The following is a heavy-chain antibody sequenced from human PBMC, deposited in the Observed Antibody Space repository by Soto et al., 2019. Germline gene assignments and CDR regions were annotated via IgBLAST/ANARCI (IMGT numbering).Heavy chain of an antibody. Sequence: LSLTCAVYGGSFSGYYWSWIRQPPGKGLEWIGEINHSGSTNYNPSLKSRVTISVDTSKNQFSLKLSSVTAADTAVYYCAGTVLRFLEWLPTDVWGQGTTVTVSS. J-gene: IGHJ6*02. CDR1: GGSFSGYY. D-gene: IGHD3-3*01. V-gene: IGHV4-34*01. CDR3: AGTVLRFLEWLPTDV. CDR2: INHSGST.